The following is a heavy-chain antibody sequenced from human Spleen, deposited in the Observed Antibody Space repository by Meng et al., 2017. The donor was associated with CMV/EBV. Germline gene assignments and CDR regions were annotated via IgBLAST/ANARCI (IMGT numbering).Heavy chain of an antibody. CDR3: TTTGYFDN. Sequence: GGSLRLSCGASGSTFSNTWMHWVRQAPGKGLEWVGRIKSKTDSGTTDYAVPVKGRFTISRDDPKNTLFLQMNSLKTEDTAVYYCTTTGYFDNWGRGTPVTVSS. V-gene: IGHV3-15*01. J-gene: IGHJ4*02. CDR1: GSTFSNTW. CDR2: IKSKTDSGTT. D-gene: IGHD1-14*01.